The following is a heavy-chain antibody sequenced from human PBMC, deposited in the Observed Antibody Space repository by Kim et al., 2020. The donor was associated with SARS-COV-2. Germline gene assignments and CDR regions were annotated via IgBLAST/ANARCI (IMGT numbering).Heavy chain of an antibody. CDR3: AKDLGLAGTYNYYGMDV. J-gene: IGHJ6*02. V-gene: IGHV3-23*01. Sequence: GGSLRLSCAASGFTFSSYAMNWVRQAPGKGLEWVSSISESGDNIYYADSEKGRFTISRDNSKDSLYLHMNSLRAEDTAVYYCAKDLGLAGTYNYYGMDVWGQGTTVTVSS. D-gene: IGHD1-1*01. CDR1: GFTFSSYA. CDR2: ISESGDNI.